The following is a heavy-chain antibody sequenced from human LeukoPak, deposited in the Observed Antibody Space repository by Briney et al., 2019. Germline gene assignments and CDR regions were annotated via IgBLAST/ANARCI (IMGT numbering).Heavy chain of an antibody. CDR2: IRSKAYGGTT. J-gene: IGHJ4*02. CDR1: GFTFGDYA. Sequence: GGSLRLSCTASGFTFGDYAMSWFRQAPGKGLEWVGSIRSKAYGGTTEYAASVKGRFTISRDDSKSIAYLQMNSLKTEDTAVYYCTREGPTNYYDRGDFDYWGQGTLVTVSS. V-gene: IGHV3-49*03. CDR3: TREGPTNYYDRGDFDY. D-gene: IGHD3-22*01.